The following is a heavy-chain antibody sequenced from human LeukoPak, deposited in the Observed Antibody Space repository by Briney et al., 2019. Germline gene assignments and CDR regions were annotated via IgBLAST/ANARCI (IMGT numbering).Heavy chain of an antibody. Sequence: PGGSLRLSCAASGFTFNTYSMIWVRQAPGKGLEWVSSISGSSTYIYYADSVKGRFTISRDNAKNSLYLQMNSLRAEDTAVYYCARGQWLVNYFDYWGQGTLVTVSS. CDR3: ARGQWLVNYFDY. V-gene: IGHV3-21*01. CDR2: ISGSSTYI. CDR1: GFTFNTYS. D-gene: IGHD6-19*01. J-gene: IGHJ4*02.